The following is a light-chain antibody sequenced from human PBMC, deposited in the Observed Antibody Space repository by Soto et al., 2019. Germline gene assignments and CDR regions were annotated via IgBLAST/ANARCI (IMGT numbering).Light chain of an antibody. Sequence: ETVMTQSPATLSVSPGERATLSCRASQSVDSHLAWYRQKPGQAPRLLIYGASTRATGIPARFSGSGSGTEFTLTISSLQSEDFAVYYCQQYSNWPPITFGQWTRLEVK. CDR3: QQYSNWPPIT. J-gene: IGKJ5*01. CDR2: GAS. V-gene: IGKV3-15*01. CDR1: QSVDSH.